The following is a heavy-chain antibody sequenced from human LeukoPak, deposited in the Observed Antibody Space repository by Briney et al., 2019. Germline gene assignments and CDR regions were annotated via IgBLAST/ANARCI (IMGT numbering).Heavy chain of an antibody. Sequence: SETLSLTCTVSGGSISNNSFYWGWIRQPPGKGLEWIGSMSYSGSSYHNPSLKSRVTISVDTSKNQFSLKLSSVTAADTAVYYCARDHSSSSWMDAFEIWGPGMKVIVSS. CDR1: GGSISNNSFY. J-gene: IGHJ3*02. D-gene: IGHD6-6*01. CDR2: MSYSGSS. V-gene: IGHV4-39*07. CDR3: ARDHSSSSWMDAFEI.